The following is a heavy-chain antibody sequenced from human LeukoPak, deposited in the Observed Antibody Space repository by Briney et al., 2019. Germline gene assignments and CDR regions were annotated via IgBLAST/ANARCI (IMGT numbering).Heavy chain of an antibody. CDR1: GFTFSSYG. D-gene: IGHD3-10*01. CDR2: IRYDGSNK. Sequence: PGGSLRLSCAASGFTFSSYGIHWVRQAPGKGLEWVAFIRYDGSNKYYADSVKGRFTISRDNSKNTLYLQMNSLRAEDTAVYYCAKVFYYYGSGSYYPASAFDYWGQGTLVTVSS. CDR3: AKVFYYYGSGSYYPASAFDY. J-gene: IGHJ4*02. V-gene: IGHV3-30*02.